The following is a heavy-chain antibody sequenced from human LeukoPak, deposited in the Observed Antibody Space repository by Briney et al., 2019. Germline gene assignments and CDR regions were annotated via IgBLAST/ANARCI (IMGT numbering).Heavy chain of an antibody. V-gene: IGHV3-11*01. CDR2: ISSSGSTI. CDR3: ARDEGYCTNGVPMPCYNWFDP. Sequence: GGSLRLSCAAPGFTFSDYYMSWIRQAARKGLEWVSYISSSGSTIYYADSVKGRFTISRDNAKNSPYLQMNSLRAEDTAVYYCARDEGYCTNGVPMPCYNWFDPWGQGTLVTVSS. D-gene: IGHD2-8*01. CDR1: GFTFSDYY. J-gene: IGHJ5*02.